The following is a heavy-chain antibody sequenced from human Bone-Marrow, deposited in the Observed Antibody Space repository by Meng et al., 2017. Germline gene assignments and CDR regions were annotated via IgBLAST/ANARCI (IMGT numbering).Heavy chain of an antibody. CDR3: ARVNGIAAAGTLAHYYYYGMDV. J-gene: IGHJ6*02. CDR2: INSDGSST. Sequence: GGSLRLSFAASGFTFSSYWLHWVRQAPGKGLVWVSRINSDGSSTSYADSVKGRFTISRDNAKNTLYLQMSSLRAEDTAVYYCARVNGIAAAGTLAHYYYYGMDVWGQGTTVTVSS. V-gene: IGHV3-74*01. CDR1: GFTFSSYW. D-gene: IGHD6-13*01.